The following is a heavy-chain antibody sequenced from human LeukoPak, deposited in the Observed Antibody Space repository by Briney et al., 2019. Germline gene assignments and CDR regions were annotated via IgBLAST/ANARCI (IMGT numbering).Heavy chain of an antibody. CDR1: GFSFINHA. J-gene: IGHJ4*02. D-gene: IGHD6-13*01. Sequence: QSGGSLRLSCAASGFSFINHAMSWVRQAPGRGLEWVSAISGSGDATKYADSVKGRFTISRDNSKNTLSLQMSSLRAEDTAVYYCARVVAAAGTDYWGQGTLVTVSS. V-gene: IGHV3-23*01. CDR3: ARVVAAAGTDY. CDR2: ISGSGDAT.